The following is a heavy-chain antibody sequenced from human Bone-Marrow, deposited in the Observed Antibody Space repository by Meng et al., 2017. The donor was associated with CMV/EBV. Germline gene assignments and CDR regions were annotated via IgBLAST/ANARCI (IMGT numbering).Heavy chain of an antibody. J-gene: IGHJ4*02. D-gene: IGHD2-2*01. V-gene: IGHV3-21*01. CDR3: EREYQLLSDFDY. CDR1: GFTFSSYS. Sequence: GESLKISCAASGFTFSSYSMNWVRQAPGKGLEWVSSISSSSSYIYYADSVKGRFTISRDNAKNSLYLQMNSLRVEDTAVYYCEREYQLLSDFDYWGQGTRVTVSS. CDR2: ISSSSSYI.